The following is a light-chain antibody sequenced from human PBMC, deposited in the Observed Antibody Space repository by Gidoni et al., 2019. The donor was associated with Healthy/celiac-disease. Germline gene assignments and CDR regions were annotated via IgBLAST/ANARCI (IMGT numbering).Light chain of an antibody. CDR2: AAS. CDR3: QKYNSAPQLT. J-gene: IGKJ4*01. CDR1: QGISNY. V-gene: IGKV1-27*01. Sequence: DIQMTQSPSSLSASVGDRVTITCRASQGISNYLAWYQQKPGKVPKLLIYAASTLQSGVPSRFSGSGSGTDFTLTIRSLQPEDVATYYCQKYNSAPQLTFGGXTKVEIK.